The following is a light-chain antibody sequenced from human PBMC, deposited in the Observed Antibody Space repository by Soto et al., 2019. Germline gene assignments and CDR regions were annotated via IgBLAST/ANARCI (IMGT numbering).Light chain of an antibody. V-gene: IGLV2-14*01. CDR3: SSYTTSNTRQIV. CDR2: DVS. CDR1: SSDVGGYNY. J-gene: IGLJ1*01. Sequence: QSALTQPASVSGSPGQSITISCTGTSSDVGGYNYVSWYRQHPGKAPKFMIYDVSNRPSGVSNRFSGSKSGNTASLTISGLQAEDEADYYCSSYTTSNTRQIVFGTGTKVNVL.